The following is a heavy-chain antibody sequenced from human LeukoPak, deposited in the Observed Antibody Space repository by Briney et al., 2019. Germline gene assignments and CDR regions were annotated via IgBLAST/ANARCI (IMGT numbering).Heavy chain of an antibody. J-gene: IGHJ4*02. D-gene: IGHD1-26*01. V-gene: IGHV3-20*04. CDR1: GVTLYDDG. CDR2: VNWYGGGT. CDR3: ARGTLKAGATDFDY. Sequence: PVESLRLSCAASGVTLYDDGISWVCQAPGKGLGWVSGVNWYGGGTGSAESVKSRFTTSRENAKNSLYLQMNSLRAEDTALCYCARGTLKAGATDFDYWGQGTLVTVSS.